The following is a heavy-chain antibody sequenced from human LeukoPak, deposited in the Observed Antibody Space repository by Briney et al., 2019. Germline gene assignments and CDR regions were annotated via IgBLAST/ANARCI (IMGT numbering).Heavy chain of an antibody. D-gene: IGHD1-26*01. V-gene: IGHV1-2*02. J-gene: IGHJ4*01. Sequence: GASVKVSCKPSGYPFTNFYIHWVRQAPGQGLEWMGWVNPKSGDTKYAQKFQDRISMTRDTSISTAYMEVNRLTSDDSAVYYCAREGVLVGSPVLNYWGKGPLSPSPQ. CDR3: AREGVLVGSPVLNY. CDR2: VNPKSGDT. CDR1: GYPFTNFY.